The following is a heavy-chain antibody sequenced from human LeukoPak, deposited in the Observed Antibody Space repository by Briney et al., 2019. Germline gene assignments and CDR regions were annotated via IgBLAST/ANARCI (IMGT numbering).Heavy chain of an antibody. V-gene: IGHV4-4*02. J-gene: IGHJ4*02. CDR3: AREGGPYRPLDY. CDR1: GCTLSDNNL. CDR2: VNLQGST. Sequence: SGTLVLPCGVSGCTLSDNNLWWWGRPPPREGVEGMEEVNLQGSTIYNPSLKSRVAISVDKSENHISLKLPSVTAADTAVYYCAREGGPYRPLDYSGQGTLVTVAS.